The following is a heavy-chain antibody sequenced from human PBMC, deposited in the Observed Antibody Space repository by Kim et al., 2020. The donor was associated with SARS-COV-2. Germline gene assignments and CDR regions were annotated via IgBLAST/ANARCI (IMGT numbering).Heavy chain of an antibody. V-gene: IGHV4-4*07. CDR3: ARDKATDSGWSALVGDYYYGMDV. CDR2: IYTSGST. Sequence: SETLSLTCTVSGGSISSYYWSWIRQPAGKGLEWIGRIYTSGSTNYNPSLKSRVTMSVDTSKNQFSLKLSSVTAADTAVYYCARDKATDSGWSALVGDYYYGMDVWGQGTTVTVSS. CDR1: GGSISSYY. J-gene: IGHJ6*02. D-gene: IGHD6-19*01.